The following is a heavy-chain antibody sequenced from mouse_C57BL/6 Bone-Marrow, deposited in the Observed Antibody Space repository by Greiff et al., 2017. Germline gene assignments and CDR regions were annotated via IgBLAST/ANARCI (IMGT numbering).Heavy chain of an antibody. J-gene: IGHJ3*01. D-gene: IGHD6-2*01. Sequence: VMLVESGPGLVAPSQSLSITCTVSGFSLTSYGVDWVRQSPGKGLEWLGVIWGVGSTNSNSALNSRLSIRKDTSKSQVLLKMNRLQTDDTAMYSWGSSLFAYWGQGTLVTVSA. CDR1: GFSLTSYG. CDR2: IWGVGST. CDR3: GSSLFAY. V-gene: IGHV2-6*01.